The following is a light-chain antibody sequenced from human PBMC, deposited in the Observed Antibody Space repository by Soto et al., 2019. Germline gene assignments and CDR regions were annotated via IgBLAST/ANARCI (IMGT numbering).Light chain of an antibody. CDR2: GNS. V-gene: IGLV1-40*01. J-gene: IGLJ3*02. Sequence: QSVLTQPPSVSGAPGQRVTISCTGSSSNIGAYYAVHWYQQLPGTAPKLLIYGNSNRPSGVPDRFSGSKSGTSASLAITGLQAEDEADYYCQSYDCSLSGSVFGGGTQLTVL. CDR3: QSYDCSLSGSV. CDR1: SSNIGAYYA.